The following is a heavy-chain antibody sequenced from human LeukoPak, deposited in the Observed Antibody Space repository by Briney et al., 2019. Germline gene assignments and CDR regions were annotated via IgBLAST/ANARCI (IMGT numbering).Heavy chain of an antibody. CDR1: GFTFSSYS. CDR3: ARSFYYDTLTGYYFFDC. J-gene: IGHJ4*02. D-gene: IGHD3-9*01. Sequence: PGGSLRLSCVASGFTFSSYSINWVRQAPGKGLEWVSYISSSSTTIYYADSVKGRFTITRDNAKNSLYLQMNSLRAEDTAVYYCARSFYYDTLTGYYFFDCWGQGTLVTVSS. CDR2: ISSSSTTI. V-gene: IGHV3-48*04.